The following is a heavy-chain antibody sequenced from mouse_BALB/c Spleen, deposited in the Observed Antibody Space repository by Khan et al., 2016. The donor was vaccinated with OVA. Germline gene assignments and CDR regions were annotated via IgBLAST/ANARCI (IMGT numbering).Heavy chain of an antibody. V-gene: IGHV9-3-1*01. Sequence: QIQLVQSGPELKKPGETVKISCKASGHTFTKYGMNWVKQAPGKGLKWMGWINTYTGEPAYADDFNGRFAFSLETYARTAYLQINNLKNEDTATFFCARPPYFSYFLGNWGQGTSVTVSS. J-gene: IGHJ4*01. CDR1: GHTFTKYG. D-gene: IGHD2-10*01. CDR2: INTYTGEP. CDR3: ARPPYFSYFLGN.